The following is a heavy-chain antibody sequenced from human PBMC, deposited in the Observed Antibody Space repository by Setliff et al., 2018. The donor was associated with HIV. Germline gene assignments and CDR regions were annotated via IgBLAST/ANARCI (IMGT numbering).Heavy chain of an antibody. CDR1: GGSISTSY. J-gene: IGHJ6*03. Sequence: SETLSLTCTVSGGSISTSYWNWIRQPPGKGLEWIAYIYISGTTNYNPSLKSRVTISINTSKNQFSLKLSSVTAADTAVYYCARDRDIVVVPASPQGYYYYMDVWGKGTTVTVSS. D-gene: IGHD2-2*01. CDR2: IYISGTT. V-gene: IGHV4-4*09. CDR3: ARDRDIVVVPASPQGYYYYMDV.